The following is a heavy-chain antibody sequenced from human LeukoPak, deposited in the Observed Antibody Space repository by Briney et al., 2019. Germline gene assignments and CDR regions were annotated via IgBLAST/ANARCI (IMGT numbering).Heavy chain of an antibody. CDR1: GGFINSYY. J-gene: IGHJ3*02. CDR2: IYYSGST. V-gene: IGHV4-59*08. CDR3: ARRNADDAFDI. Sequence: SETLSLTCTVSGGFINSYYWSWIRQPPGKGREWIGYIYYSGSTIYSPSLTSRVTISVDRTKNQFSLKLSSVTAADTAVYYCARRNADDAFDIWGQGTMVTVSS.